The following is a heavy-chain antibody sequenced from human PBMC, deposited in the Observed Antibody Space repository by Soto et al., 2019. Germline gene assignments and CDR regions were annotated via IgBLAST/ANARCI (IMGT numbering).Heavy chain of an antibody. V-gene: IGHV3-23*01. Sequence: EVQLLQSGGGLVQPGGSLRLSCAASGFTFSSYAMSWVRQAPGKGLEWVSSITTSGDSTYYADSVKGRFTISRDNSKNTLSLQMNSLRAEDTAVYYCTKNYYFDNCGQGTLVTVSS. CDR1: GFTFSSYA. J-gene: IGHJ4*02. CDR3: TKNYYFDN. CDR2: ITTSGDST.